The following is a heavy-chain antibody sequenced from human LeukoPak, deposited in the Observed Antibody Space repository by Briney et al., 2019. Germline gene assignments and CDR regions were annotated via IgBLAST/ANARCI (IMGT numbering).Heavy chain of an antibody. CDR2: IIPILGTA. J-gene: IGHJ4*02. Sequence: SVKVSCKASVGTFSSYAISCVRQAPGQGLEWMGGIIPILGTANYAQTSQGRVTITADESTSTAYMELSSLRSEDTAVYYCASTIKLAYCGGDRPTLPDYWGQGTLVTVSS. CDR1: VGTFSSYA. CDR3: ASTIKLAYCGGDRPTLPDY. D-gene: IGHD2-21*02. V-gene: IGHV1-69*13.